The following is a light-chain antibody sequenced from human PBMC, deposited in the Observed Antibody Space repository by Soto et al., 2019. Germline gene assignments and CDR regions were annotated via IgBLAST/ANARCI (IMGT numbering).Light chain of an antibody. CDR2: KVD. V-gene: IGLV2-14*01. Sequence: QSVLTQPASVSGSPGQSITIPCSGRSSDLGGLNYVSWYQQHPGKVPKLIIYKVDNRPSGISDRFSASKSGNTASLTISGLQAEDEAHYYCSSYTTVPSPQWVFAGGTKVTV. CDR3: SSYTTVPSPQWV. J-gene: IGLJ3*02. CDR1: SSDLGGLNY.